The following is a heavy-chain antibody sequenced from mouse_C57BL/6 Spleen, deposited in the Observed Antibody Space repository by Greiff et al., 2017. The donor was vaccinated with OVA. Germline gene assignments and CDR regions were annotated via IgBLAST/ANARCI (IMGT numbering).Heavy chain of an antibody. Sequence: QVQLQQPGAELVRPGSSVKLSCKASGYTFTSYWMDWVKQRPGQGLEWIGNIYPSDSETHYNQKFKDKATLTVDKSSSTAYMELRSLTSEDSAVYYCARSANYYGSSSFAYWGQGTLVTVSA. CDR2: IYPSDSET. J-gene: IGHJ3*01. V-gene: IGHV1-61*01. CDR1: GYTFTSYW. CDR3: ARSANYYGSSSFAY. D-gene: IGHD1-1*01.